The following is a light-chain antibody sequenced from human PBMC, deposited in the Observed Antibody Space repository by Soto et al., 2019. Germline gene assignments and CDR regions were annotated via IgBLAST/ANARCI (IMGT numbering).Light chain of an antibody. J-gene: IGLJ2*01. V-gene: IGLV2-23*01. CDR3: CSYTGSSAI. Sequence: QSALTQPASVSGSPGQSITISCTGTSGDVGYYNLVSWYQQYLGKAPKLMIYEGRKRPSGVSNRCSGSKSGNTASLTISGLQAEDEADYYCCSYTGSSAIFGGGTKLTVL. CDR2: EGR. CDR1: SGDVGYYNL.